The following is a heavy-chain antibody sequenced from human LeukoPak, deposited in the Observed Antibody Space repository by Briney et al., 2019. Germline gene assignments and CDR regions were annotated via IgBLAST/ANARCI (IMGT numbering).Heavy chain of an antibody. Sequence: SETLSLTCTVSGDSISNAYWSWIRQPPGKALEWIGYIYYSGIIKYNPSLKSRATISVDTSQNQFSLKLSSVTAAETAVYYCAREGRYRYGYNEYHSYMDIWGKGTTVTVSS. V-gene: IGHV4-59*01. J-gene: IGHJ6*03. CDR1: GDSISNAY. D-gene: IGHD5-24*01. CDR2: IYYSGII. CDR3: AREGRYRYGYNEYHSYMDI.